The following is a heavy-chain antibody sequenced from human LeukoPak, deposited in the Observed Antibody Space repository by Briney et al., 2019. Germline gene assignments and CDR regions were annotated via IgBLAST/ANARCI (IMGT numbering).Heavy chain of an antibody. CDR3: ARVLDCSSNSCYWFDP. D-gene: IGHD2-2*01. V-gene: IGHV4-61*01. CDR2: IYYSGST. Sequence: PSETLSLTCTVSGGSISSSSYYWSWIRQPPGKGLEWIGYIYYSGSTNYNPSLKSRVTISVDRSKKQFSLKLSSVTAADTAVYYCARVLDCSSNSCYWFDPWGQGTLVTVSS. J-gene: IGHJ5*02. CDR1: GGSISSSSYY.